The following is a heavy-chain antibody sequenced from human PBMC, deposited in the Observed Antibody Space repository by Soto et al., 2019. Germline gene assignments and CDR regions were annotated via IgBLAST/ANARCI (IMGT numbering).Heavy chain of an antibody. D-gene: IGHD1-1*01. CDR2: ISYDGSNK. CDR1: VFTFSSHG. V-gene: IGHV3-30*18. Sequence: PGGSLRLSCAASVFTFSSHGMHWVRQAPGKGLERVAVISYDGSNKYYADSVKGRFTISRDNSKNTLYLQMNSLRAEDTAVYYCAKRQELGWNPHGYWYFDLWGRGTLVTVSS. CDR3: AKRQELGWNPHGYWYFDL. J-gene: IGHJ2*01.